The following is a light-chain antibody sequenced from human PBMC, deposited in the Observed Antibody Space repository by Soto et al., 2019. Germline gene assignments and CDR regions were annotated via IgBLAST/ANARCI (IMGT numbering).Light chain of an antibody. Sequence: SALTQPPSASGSPGQSVTISCTGTSSDVGRYNYVSWYQQHPGKAPKLMIYEVTKRPSGVPDRFSGSKSGNTASLTVSGLQAEDEADYYCSSYAGTNNVFGTGTKLTVL. J-gene: IGLJ1*01. CDR2: EVT. CDR3: SSYAGTNNV. V-gene: IGLV2-8*01. CDR1: SSDVGRYNY.